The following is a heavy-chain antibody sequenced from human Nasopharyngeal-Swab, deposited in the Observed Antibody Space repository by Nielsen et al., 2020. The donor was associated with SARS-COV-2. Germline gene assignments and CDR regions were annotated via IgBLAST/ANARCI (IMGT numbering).Heavy chain of an antibody. J-gene: IGHJ5*02. CDR3: ARGLSSYSSSTRWFDP. V-gene: IGHV4-34*01. CDR2: INHSGST. D-gene: IGHD6-13*01. CDR1: GGSFSGYY. Sequence: SETLSLTCAVYGGSFSGYYWSWIRQPPGKGLERIGEINHSGSTNYNPSLKSRVTISVDTSKNQFSLKLSSVTAADTAVYYCARGLSSYSSSTRWFDPWGQGTLVTVSS.